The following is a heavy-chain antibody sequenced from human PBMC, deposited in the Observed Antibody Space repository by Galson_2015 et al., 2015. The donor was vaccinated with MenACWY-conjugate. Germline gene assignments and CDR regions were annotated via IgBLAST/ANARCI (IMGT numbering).Heavy chain of an antibody. V-gene: IGHV3-48*02. Sequence: SLRLSCAASGFTFSSYDMNWVRQAPGKGLEWVSYISSSGTTTYYTDSVKGRFTISRDNAKSSLYLEMNSLRDEETAVYYCASRVSGLFYYWGQGTLVTVSS. CDR3: ASRVSGLFYY. CDR2: ISSSGTTT. J-gene: IGHJ4*02. D-gene: IGHD6-19*01. CDR1: GFTFSSYD.